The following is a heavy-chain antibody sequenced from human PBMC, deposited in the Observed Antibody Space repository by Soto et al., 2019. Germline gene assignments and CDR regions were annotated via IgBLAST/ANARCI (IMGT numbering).Heavy chain of an antibody. Sequence: GASVKVSCKASGYTFTNQNMHWVRQAPGQGLEWMGIINPSGGSTTYAQKFQGRVTMTRDTSTSTVYMELSSLRSEDTAVYYCARVSSWSCFDYWGQGTLVTVSS. J-gene: IGHJ4*02. D-gene: IGHD6-13*01. V-gene: IGHV1-46*01. CDR1: GYTFTNQN. CDR3: ARVSSWSCFDY. CDR2: INPSGGST.